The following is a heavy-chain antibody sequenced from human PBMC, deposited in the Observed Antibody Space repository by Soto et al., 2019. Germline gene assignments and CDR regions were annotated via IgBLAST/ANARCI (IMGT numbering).Heavy chain of an antibody. Sequence: QLQLQESGPGLVKPSETLSLTCTVSGXSIXXXXXYXXWIRXXPGXGLEWIGSIYYSGSTYYNPSLKSRVTISVDTSKNQFSLKLSSVTAADTAXYXCAXXXDCTXXRNYGMDVWGQGTTVTVSS. J-gene: IGHJ6*02. CDR2: IYYSGST. V-gene: IGHV4-39*01. CDR1: GXSIXXXXXY. D-gene: IGHD2-21*01. CDR3: AXXXDCTXXRNYGMDV.